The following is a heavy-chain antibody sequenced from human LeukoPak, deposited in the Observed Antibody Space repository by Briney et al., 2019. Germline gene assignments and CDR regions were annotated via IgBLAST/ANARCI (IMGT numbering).Heavy chain of an antibody. CDR1: GYTFTSYY. Sequence: ASVKVSCKASGYTFTSYYMHWVRQATGQGLEWMGIINPSGNRTSYAQKFQGRVTMTRDTSTSTVYMKLSSLISEDTAMYYCARAGYTYGQFDYWGQGTLVTVSS. CDR3: ARAGYTYGQFDY. D-gene: IGHD5-18*01. CDR2: INPSGNRT. J-gene: IGHJ4*02. V-gene: IGHV1-46*01.